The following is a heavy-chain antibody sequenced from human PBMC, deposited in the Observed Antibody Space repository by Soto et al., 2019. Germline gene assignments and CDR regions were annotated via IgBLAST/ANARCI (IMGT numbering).Heavy chain of an antibody. D-gene: IGHD6-6*01. CDR3: AKVWAEYSSPSGVYGMDV. CDR1: GFTFSSYG. J-gene: IGHJ6*02. Sequence: GGSLRLSCAASGFTFSSYGMHWVRQAPGKGLEWVAVISYDGSNKYYADSVKGRFTISRDNSKNTLYLQMNSLRAEDTAVYYCAKVWAEYSSPSGVYGMDVWGQGTTVTVSS. V-gene: IGHV3-30*18. CDR2: ISYDGSNK.